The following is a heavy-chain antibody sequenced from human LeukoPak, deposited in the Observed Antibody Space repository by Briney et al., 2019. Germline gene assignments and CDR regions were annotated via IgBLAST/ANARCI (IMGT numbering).Heavy chain of an antibody. D-gene: IGHD6-19*01. CDR3: TESSVPGLDS. J-gene: IGHJ4*02. Sequence: GGSLRLSCAASGFTFSNAWMTWVRQAPGKGLEWVGRIKSKTHGGTIDYAAPVKGRFTISRDDLKNMLYLQMNSLKTEDTAVYYCTESSVPGLDSWGQGTQVTVSS. CDR1: GFTFSNAW. V-gene: IGHV3-15*01. CDR2: IKSKTHGGTI.